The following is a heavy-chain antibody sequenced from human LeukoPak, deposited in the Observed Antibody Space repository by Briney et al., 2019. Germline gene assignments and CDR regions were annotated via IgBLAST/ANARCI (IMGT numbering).Heavy chain of an antibody. J-gene: IGHJ6*02. D-gene: IGHD6-6*01. V-gene: IGHV1-24*01. Sequence: ASVKVSCKVSGYTLTELSMHWVRQAPGKGLEWMGGFDPEDGETIYAQKFQGRVTMTEDTSTDTAYMELSSLRSEDTAVYYCATSRPSRTFYYYYGMDAWGQGTTVTVSS. CDR2: FDPEDGET. CDR1: GYTLTELS. CDR3: ATSRPSRTFYYYYGMDA.